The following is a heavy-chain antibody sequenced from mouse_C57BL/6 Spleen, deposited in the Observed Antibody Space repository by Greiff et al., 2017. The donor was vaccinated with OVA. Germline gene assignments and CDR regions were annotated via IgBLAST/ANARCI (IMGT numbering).Heavy chain of an antibody. CDR1: GFTFSSYA. Sequence: EVQLVESGGGLVKPGGSLKLSCAASGFTFSSYAMSWVRQTPEKRLEWVATISDGGSYTYYPDNVKGRFTISRDNDKNNLYLQMSHLKSEDTAMYYCARDGGAAQATFDYWGQGTTLTVSS. V-gene: IGHV5-4*01. CDR3: ARDGGAAQATFDY. CDR2: ISDGGSYT. D-gene: IGHD3-2*02. J-gene: IGHJ2*01.